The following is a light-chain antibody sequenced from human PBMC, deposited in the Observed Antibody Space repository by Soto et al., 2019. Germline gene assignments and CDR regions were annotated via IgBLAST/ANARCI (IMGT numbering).Light chain of an antibody. CDR2: ASS. Sequence: DIEMTQSPSSLSASVGDRVTITCRASQRIGSYLNWYQQKPGKAPKLLIYASSSLQSGVPSRFSGSGSGTDFTLTISILQPEDFATYYCKQTFIRTFTFGPATTLDI. CDR3: KQTFIRTFT. V-gene: IGKV1-39*01. CDR1: QRIGSY. J-gene: IGKJ3*01.